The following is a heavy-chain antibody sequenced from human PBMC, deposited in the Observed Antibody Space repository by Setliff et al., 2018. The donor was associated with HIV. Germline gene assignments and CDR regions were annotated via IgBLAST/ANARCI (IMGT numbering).Heavy chain of an antibody. J-gene: IGHJ3*02. D-gene: IGHD6-19*01. V-gene: IGHV3-53*01. CDR1: GFTVSSNY. Sequence: HPGGSLRLSCAASGFTVSSNYMSWVRQAPGKGLEWVSVFYTGGSTNYADSVKGRFTISRDNSRNTLNLQMNSLRVEDTAMYYCARARGGSGWYEGGVFDIWGQGTMVTVSS. CDR3: ARARGGSGWYEGGVFDI. CDR2: FYTGGST.